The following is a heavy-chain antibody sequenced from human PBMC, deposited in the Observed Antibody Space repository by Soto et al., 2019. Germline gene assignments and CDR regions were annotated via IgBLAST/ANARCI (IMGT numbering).Heavy chain of an antibody. CDR3: AHSRVFDWFDP. CDR2: IFWNDDE. J-gene: IGHJ5*02. V-gene: IGHV2-5*01. Sequence: QITLKESGPTLVKPTQTLTLTCTFSGFSFSTSEVGVGWIRQPPGKALEWLALIFWNDDERYNPSLKSRLTITKDISKNQVVLTMTNMDPVDTATYYCAHSRVFDWFDPWGQGTLVTVSS. D-gene: IGHD6-13*01. CDR1: GFSFSTSEVG.